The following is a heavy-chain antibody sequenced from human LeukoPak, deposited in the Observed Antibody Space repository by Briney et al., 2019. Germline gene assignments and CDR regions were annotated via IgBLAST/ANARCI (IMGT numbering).Heavy chain of an antibody. CDR1: GFTFSDYY. CDR2: ISSSGSTI. V-gene: IGHV3-11*01. Sequence: PGGSLRLSCAASGFTFSDYYMSWIREAPGKGLEWVSHISSSGSTIYYADSVKGRFTISRDNAKNSLYLQMNSLRAEDTAVYYCARDGVLFLRGNWFDPWGQGTLVTVSS. J-gene: IGHJ5*02. D-gene: IGHD2/OR15-2a*01. CDR3: ARDGVLFLRGNWFDP.